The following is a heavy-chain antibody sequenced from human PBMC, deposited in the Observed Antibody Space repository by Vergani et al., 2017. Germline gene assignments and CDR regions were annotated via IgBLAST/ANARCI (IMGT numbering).Heavy chain of an antibody. CDR2: INSNSGGT. V-gene: IGHV1-2*02. CDR1: GYTFTNYA. CDR3: ARDLGGDGYNYGAFDI. J-gene: IGHJ3*02. Sequence: QVQLVQSGSEVKKPGASVKVSCRASGYTFTNYALNWVRQAPGQGLEWMGWINSNSGGTNYAQKFQGRVTMTRDTSISTAYMELSRLRSDDTAVYYCARDLGGDGYNYGAFDIWGQGTMVTVSS. D-gene: IGHD5-24*01.